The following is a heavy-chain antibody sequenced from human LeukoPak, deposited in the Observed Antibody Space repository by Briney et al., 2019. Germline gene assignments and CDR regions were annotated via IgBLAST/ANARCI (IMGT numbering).Heavy chain of an antibody. CDR2: SDGSGRLT. Sequence: GGSLRLSCAASVFTFNDFAMSWVRQAPGRGLEWVSSSDGSGRLTYYDDSVKGRFTISRDNSKDTLYLEMDSLRAEDSAVYYCARAISQFVIGGAAYWGQGTQVTVSS. J-gene: IGHJ4*02. D-gene: IGHD3-10*01. CDR3: ARAISQFVIGGAAY. CDR1: VFTFNDFA. V-gene: IGHV3-23*01.